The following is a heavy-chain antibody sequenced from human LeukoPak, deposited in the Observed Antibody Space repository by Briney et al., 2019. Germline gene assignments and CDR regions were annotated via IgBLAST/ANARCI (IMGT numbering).Heavy chain of an antibody. CDR3: AKGVIIGSNWFDP. D-gene: IGHD2/OR15-2a*01. CDR1: GGSICTYY. J-gene: IGHJ5*02. V-gene: IGHV4-59*01. CDR2: VYHSGTT. Sequence: PSETLSLTCTVSGGSICTYYWSWIRHPPGKGLEWIGYVYHSGTTDYNPSLKNRVPISVDTSKNQFSLNLRSVTAADTAVYYCAKGVIIGSNWFDPWGQGILVTVSS.